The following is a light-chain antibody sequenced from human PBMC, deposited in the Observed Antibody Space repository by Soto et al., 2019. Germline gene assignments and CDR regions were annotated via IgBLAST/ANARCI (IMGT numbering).Light chain of an antibody. J-gene: IGLJ3*02. CDR2: EDY. CDR1: SSNIGNNY. Sequence: QSVLTQPPSVSGAPGQKVTISCSGSSSNIGNNYVSWYQQLPGTAPKLLIYEDYERPSGIPNRFSGSKSGTSATLGITGLQTGDEADYYCGTWDSSLSVWVFGGGTKVTVL. V-gene: IGLV1-51*02. CDR3: GTWDSSLSVWV.